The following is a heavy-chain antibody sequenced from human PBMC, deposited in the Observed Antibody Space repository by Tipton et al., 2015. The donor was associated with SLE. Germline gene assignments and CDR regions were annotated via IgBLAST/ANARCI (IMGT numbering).Heavy chain of an antibody. CDR1: GFIFRSYT. J-gene: IGHJ3*02. CDR2: VSGSGGKT. Sequence: SLRLSCTASGFIFRSYTMSWVRQAPGKGLEWISAVSGSGGKTYYADSVKGRFTISRDNSKNTLYLQMNSLRAEDTAVYYCATKDPYSLLWWSHDAFDIWGQGTMVTVSS. D-gene: IGHD2-21*01. CDR3: ATKDPYSLLWWSHDAFDI. V-gene: IGHV3-23*01.